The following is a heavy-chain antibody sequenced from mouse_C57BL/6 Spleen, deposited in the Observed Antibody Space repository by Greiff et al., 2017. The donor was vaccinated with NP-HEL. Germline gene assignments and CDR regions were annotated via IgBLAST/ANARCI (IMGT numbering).Heavy chain of an antibody. D-gene: IGHD1-1*01. J-gene: IGHJ2*01. CDR1: GYTFTSYG. CDR2: IYPRSGNT. CDR3: ARTEFYYYGSSYYFDY. V-gene: IGHV1-81*01. Sequence: QVQLQQSGAELARPGASVKLSCKASGYTFTSYGISWVKQSTGQGLEWIGEIYPRSGNTYYNEKFKGKATLTADKSSSTAYMELRSLTSEDSAVYFCARTEFYYYGSSYYFDYWGQGTTLTVSS.